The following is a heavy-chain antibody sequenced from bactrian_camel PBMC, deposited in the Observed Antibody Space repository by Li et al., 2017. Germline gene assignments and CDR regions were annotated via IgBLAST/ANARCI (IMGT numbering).Heavy chain of an antibody. CDR2: RATAGVTT. J-gene: IGHJ4*01. CDR3: AAEPLCYYSDYRRVGRYNF. Sequence: HVQLVESRGDSVQVGGSLTLSCAASGPDYTSRYCMAWFREAPGKEREGVAIRATAGVTTRYADSVLGRFTASLDSTKNTLFLQMNNLRPEDTAMYYCAAEPLCYYSDYRRVGRYNFWGQGTQVTVS. V-gene: IGHV3S1*01. D-gene: IGHD4*01. CDR1: GPDYTSRYC.